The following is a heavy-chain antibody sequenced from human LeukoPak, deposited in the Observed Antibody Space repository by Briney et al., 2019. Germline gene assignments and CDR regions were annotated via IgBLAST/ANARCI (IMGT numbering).Heavy chain of an antibody. CDR2: IYTSGST. J-gene: IGHJ4*02. CDR1: GGSISSSSYY. D-gene: IGHD6-19*01. CDR3: ARGPSSGSYQGFDY. Sequence: PSGTLSLTCTVSGGSISSSSYYWSWIRQPAGKGLEWIGRIYTSGSTNYNPSLKSRVTISVDTSKNQFSLKLSSVTAADTAVYYCARGPSSGSYQGFDYWGQGTLVTVSS. V-gene: IGHV4-61*02.